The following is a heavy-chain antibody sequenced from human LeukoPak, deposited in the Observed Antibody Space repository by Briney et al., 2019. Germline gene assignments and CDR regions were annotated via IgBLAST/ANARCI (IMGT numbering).Heavy chain of an antibody. J-gene: IGHJ4*02. D-gene: IGHD1-26*01. CDR1: GFTFSSYW. Sequence: GGSLRLSCAASGFTFSSYWMSWVRQAPGKGLVWVSRINEDGSTTNYADSVKGRSTIFRDNAKNTLYLQMNSLRAEDTAVYYCVRDLGGRPGHWGQGTLVTVSS. V-gene: IGHV3-74*01. CDR3: VRDLGGRPGH. CDR2: INEDGSTT.